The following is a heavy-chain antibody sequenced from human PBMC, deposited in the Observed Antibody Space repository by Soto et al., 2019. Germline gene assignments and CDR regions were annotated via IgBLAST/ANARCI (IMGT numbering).Heavy chain of an antibody. V-gene: IGHV4-59*01. CDR1: GGSISSNY. J-gene: IGHJ4*02. CDR3: ARYRREAVAGYTLDN. CDR2: VYNSGST. Sequence: AAETLSLTCTVSGGSISSNYWTWIRQPPGKGLEWIGYVYNSGSTNYNPSLKSRVTISEDTSKSQFSLKVNSMTAADTAVYYCARYRREAVAGYTLDNWGQGILVTVSS. D-gene: IGHD6-13*01.